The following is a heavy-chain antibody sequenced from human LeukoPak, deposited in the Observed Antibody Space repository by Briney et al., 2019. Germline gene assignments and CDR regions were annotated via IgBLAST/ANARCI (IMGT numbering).Heavy chain of an antibody. CDR3: ARDGPYSSSSAFDY. CDR2: ISSSSSTI. D-gene: IGHD6-6*01. V-gene: IGHV3-48*01. CDR1: GFTFSSYS. J-gene: IGHJ4*02. Sequence: GGSLRLSCAASGFTFSSYSMNWVRQAPGKGLEWVSYISSSSSTIYYADSVKGRFTISRDNAKNSLYLQMNSLRAEDTAVYYCARDGPYSSSSAFDYWGQGTLVTVSS.